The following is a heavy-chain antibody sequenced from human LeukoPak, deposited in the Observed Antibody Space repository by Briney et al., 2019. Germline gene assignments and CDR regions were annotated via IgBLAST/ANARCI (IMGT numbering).Heavy chain of an antibody. Sequence: ASVKVSCKASGYTFTGYYMHWVRQAPGQGLEWMGWINTNTGNPTYAQGFTGRFVFSLDTSVSTAYLQISSLKAEDTAVYYCAREKQLAAFDIWGQGTMVTVSS. J-gene: IGHJ3*02. CDR1: GYTFTGYY. CDR2: INTNTGNP. V-gene: IGHV7-4-1*02. D-gene: IGHD6-13*01. CDR3: AREKQLAAFDI.